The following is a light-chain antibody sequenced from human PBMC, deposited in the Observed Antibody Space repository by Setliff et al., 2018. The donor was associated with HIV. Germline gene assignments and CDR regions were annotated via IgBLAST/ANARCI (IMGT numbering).Light chain of an antibody. V-gene: IGLV2-14*03. Sequence: QSVLIQPASVSGSPGQSVTVSCTGTSSDVGSYDFVSWYQQLPGKAPKLVIYDVSDRPSGVSHRFSGSKSGNTASLTISGLQSEDEADYYCASYRPNARGVVGTGTKGTV. CDR2: DVS. CDR1: SSDVGSYDF. CDR3: ASYRPNARGV. J-gene: IGLJ1*01.